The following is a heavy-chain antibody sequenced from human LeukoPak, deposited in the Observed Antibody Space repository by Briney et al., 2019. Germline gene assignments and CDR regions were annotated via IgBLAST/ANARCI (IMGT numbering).Heavy chain of an antibody. J-gene: IGHJ3*02. CDR3: ARDVKVKAFDI. CDR2: IYHSGST. V-gene: IGHV4-38-2*02. Sequence: PSETLSLTCAVSGYSISSGYYWGWIRQPPGKGLEWIGSIYHSGSTYYNPSLKSRVTISVDTSKNQFSLKPSSVTAADTAVYYCARDVKVKAFDIWGQGTMVTVSS. CDR1: GYSISSGYY. D-gene: IGHD3-16*02.